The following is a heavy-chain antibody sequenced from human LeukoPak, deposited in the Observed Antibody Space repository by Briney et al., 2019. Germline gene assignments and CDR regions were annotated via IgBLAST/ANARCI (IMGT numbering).Heavy chain of an antibody. CDR1: GFTLNSFA. CDR2: ISKDGTNK. CDR3: AREEQISMIVVIIEGYGMDV. J-gene: IGHJ6*02. Sequence: GGSLRLSCAASGFTLNSFALHWVRQAPGKGLEWVAIISKDGTNKYTAEGRFTISRDNSRNTVYLQMNNLGPEDTAVYYCAREEQISMIVVIIEGYGMDVWGQGTTVTVSS. V-gene: IGHV3-30*04. D-gene: IGHD3-22*01.